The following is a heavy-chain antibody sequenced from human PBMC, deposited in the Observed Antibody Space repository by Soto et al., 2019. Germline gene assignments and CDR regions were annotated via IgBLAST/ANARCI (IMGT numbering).Heavy chain of an antibody. CDR2: IYFSGDT. V-gene: IGHV4-30-4*01. Sequence: QVQLRESGPGLVKPSQTLSLTCTVSDGSISSGAYYWSWIRQPPGKGLEWIEYIYFSGDTYYNPSLKGRLSISRDTSKNQFFLRLSSVTAADTAVYYCARRFVGGTYPNGFDPWGQGTLVTVSS. D-gene: IGHD6-19*01. CDR1: DGSISSGAYY. J-gene: IGHJ5*02. CDR3: ARRFVGGTYPNGFDP.